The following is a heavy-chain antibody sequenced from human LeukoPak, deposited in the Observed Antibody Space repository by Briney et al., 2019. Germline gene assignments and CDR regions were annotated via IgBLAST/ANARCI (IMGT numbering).Heavy chain of an antibody. D-gene: IGHD3-3*01. Sequence: SETLSLTCTVSGGSISSSSYYWGWIRQPPGKGLEWIGSIYYSGSTYYNPSLKSRVTISVDTSKNQFSLKLGSVTAADTAVYYCARDMLVGDFWSGYYTGWFDPWGQGTLVTVSS. CDR1: GGSISSSSYY. V-gene: IGHV4-39*07. CDR3: ARDMLVGDFWSGYYTGWFDP. J-gene: IGHJ5*02. CDR2: IYYSGST.